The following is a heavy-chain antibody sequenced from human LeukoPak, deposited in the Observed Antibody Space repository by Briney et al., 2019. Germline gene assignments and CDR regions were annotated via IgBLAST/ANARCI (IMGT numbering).Heavy chain of an antibody. V-gene: IGHV1-2*02. CDR3: ALYQSSYSNYEGAFDI. CDR2: INPNSGGT. Sequence: ASVKVSCKTSGYTFIGYYIHWVRQAPGQGLEWMGWINPNSGGTNYAQKFQGRVTLTWDTSISTAYMELSRLRSDDTAVYYCALYQSSYSNYEGAFDIWGQGTMVTVSS. CDR1: GYTFIGYY. D-gene: IGHD4-11*01. J-gene: IGHJ3*02.